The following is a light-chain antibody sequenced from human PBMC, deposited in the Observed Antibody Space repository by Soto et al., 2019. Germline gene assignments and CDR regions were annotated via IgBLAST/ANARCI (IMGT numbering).Light chain of an antibody. V-gene: IGKV1-9*01. CDR2: AAS. Sequence: DIQLTQSPSFLSASVGDRVTITCRASQGISSYLAWYQQKPGKAPTLLIYAASNLQSGVPSRFRGSRSGTEFTLTVSSLQPEDFATYYCLQDHDDSWKFGQGTKVDIK. CDR3: LQDHDDSWK. CDR1: QGISSY. J-gene: IGKJ1*01.